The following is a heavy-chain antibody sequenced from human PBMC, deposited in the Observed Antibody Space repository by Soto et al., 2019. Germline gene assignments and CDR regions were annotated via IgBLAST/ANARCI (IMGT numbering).Heavy chain of an antibody. Sequence: PSETLSLTCTVSGGSISSSSYYWGWIRQPPGKGLEWIGSIYYSGSTLYNPSLKSRVTISIDRSKNQFSLNLNSVTAADTAVYYCARSGGTFNWFDPWGQGTLVTVSS. CDR3: ARSGGTFNWFDP. CDR2: IYYSGST. CDR1: GGSISSSSYY. J-gene: IGHJ5*02. V-gene: IGHV4-39*07. D-gene: IGHD1-26*01.